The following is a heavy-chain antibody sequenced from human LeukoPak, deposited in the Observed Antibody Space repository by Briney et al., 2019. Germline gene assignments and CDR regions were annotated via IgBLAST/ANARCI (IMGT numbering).Heavy chain of an antibody. Sequence: SETLSLTCGVYVGSFSGYYGSWVRQPPRKGLEWIGEINRSGSTNYNPSLKSRVTISVDTTKNQFSLKLSSVTAADKAVYDCARHPNGAWETDRHYFFDYWGLGILVTVSS. CDR3: ARHPNGAWETDRHYFFDY. D-gene: IGHD1-26*01. CDR2: INRSGST. CDR1: VGSFSGYY. J-gene: IGHJ4*02. V-gene: IGHV4-34*01.